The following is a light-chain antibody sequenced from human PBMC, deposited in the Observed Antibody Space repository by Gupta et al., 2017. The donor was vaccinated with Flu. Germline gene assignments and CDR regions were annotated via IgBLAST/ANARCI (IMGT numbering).Light chain of an antibody. CDR1: QSVSIN. Sequence: EIVMTQSPATLSVSPGERATLSCRASQSVSINLAWYQQKPGQAPRLLIYGSSSRAAGIPARFSGSGSGTEFTLTISSRQSEDFAVYYCQQYNNWPPLTFGGGTTVEIK. CDR3: QQYNNWPPLT. J-gene: IGKJ4*01. CDR2: GSS. V-gene: IGKV3-15*01.